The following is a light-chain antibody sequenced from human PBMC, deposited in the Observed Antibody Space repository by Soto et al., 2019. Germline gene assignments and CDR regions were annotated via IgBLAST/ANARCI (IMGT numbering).Light chain of an antibody. CDR1: SSDVGGYNY. CDR2: EVS. Sequence: QSALTQPASVSGSPGQSIPISCTGTSSDVGGYNYVSWYQQHPGKAPKLMIFEVSNRPSGVSDRFSGSKSGNTASLTISGLQAEDEADYYCSSYTSTCPAIFGGGTQLTVL. J-gene: IGLJ2*01. CDR3: SSYTSTCPAI. V-gene: IGLV2-14*01.